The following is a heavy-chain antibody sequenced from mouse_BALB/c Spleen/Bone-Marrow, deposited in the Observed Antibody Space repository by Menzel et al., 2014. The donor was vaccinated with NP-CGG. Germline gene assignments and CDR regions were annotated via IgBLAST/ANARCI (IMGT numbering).Heavy chain of an antibody. CDR2: IFPGSDTT. CDR3: ARKGGYYRFNVEGGYFDY. CDR1: GYIFSNYW. D-gene: IGHD2-14*01. J-gene: IGHJ2*01. V-gene: IGHV1-9*01. Sequence: LMESGVELMNSGALVKIFCKATGYIFSNYWIEWVKQRPGHGLEWSGEIFPGSDTTNYNEKFEGKATFTADTSSNTAYVQLGGLKSEHSAVYYCARKGGYYRFNVEGGYFDYWGQGTTLTISS.